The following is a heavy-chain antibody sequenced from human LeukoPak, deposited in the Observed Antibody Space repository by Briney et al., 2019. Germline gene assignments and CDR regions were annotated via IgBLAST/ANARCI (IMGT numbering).Heavy chain of an antibody. Sequence: GGSLRLSCVASGFSFSNYGIHWVRQAPGKGLEWVAVIGNNGQAKYYADSVRGRFTISRDNPENTLYLRMDSLRAEDTAVYYCAKEEAWGVNAFDFWGQGILVTVSS. V-gene: IGHV3-30*18. CDR2: IGNNGQAK. CDR3: AKEEAWGVNAFDF. D-gene: IGHD3-10*01. J-gene: IGHJ4*02. CDR1: GFSFSNYG.